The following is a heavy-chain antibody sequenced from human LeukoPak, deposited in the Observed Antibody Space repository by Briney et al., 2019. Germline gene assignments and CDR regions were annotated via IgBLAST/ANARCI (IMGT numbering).Heavy chain of an antibody. Sequence: GGSLRLSCAASGFTFSSYGMNWLRQAPGKRLEWVSYISSSSDSIYYADSVKGRFTISRDNAENSLYLQMNSLRDEDTAVYYCARVISEEQFDFHYWGQGTLVTVSS. J-gene: IGHJ4*02. D-gene: IGHD6-6*01. CDR1: GFTFSSYG. V-gene: IGHV3-48*02. CDR2: ISSSSDSI. CDR3: ARVISEEQFDFHY.